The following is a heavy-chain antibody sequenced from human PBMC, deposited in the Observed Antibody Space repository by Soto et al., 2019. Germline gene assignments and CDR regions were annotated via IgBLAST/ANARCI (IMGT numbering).Heavy chain of an antibody. J-gene: IGHJ5*02. V-gene: IGHV1-69*02. Sequence: QVQLVQSGAEVKKPGSSVKVSCKASGGTFSSYTISWVRQAPGQGLEWMGRIIPILGIANYAQKFQGRVTITADKSTSTAYMELSSLRSEDTAVYYCASRSSLCDYPRAWGQGTLVTVSS. CDR3: ASRSSLCDYPRA. CDR2: IIPILGIA. D-gene: IGHD4-17*01. CDR1: GGTFSSYT.